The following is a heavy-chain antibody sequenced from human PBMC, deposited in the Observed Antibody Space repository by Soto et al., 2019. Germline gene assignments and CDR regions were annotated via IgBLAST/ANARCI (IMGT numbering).Heavy chain of an antibody. CDR2: ISYDGSNK. CDR1: GFTFSSYG. V-gene: IGHV3-30*18. CDR3: AKDLDYYDSSGYCDY. Sequence: QPGGSLRLSCAASGFTFSSYGMHWVRQAPGKGLEWVAVISYDGSNKYYADSVKGRFTISRDNSKNTLYLQMNSLRAEDTAVYYCAKDLDYYDSSGYCDYWGQGTLFTVS. J-gene: IGHJ4*02. D-gene: IGHD3-22*01.